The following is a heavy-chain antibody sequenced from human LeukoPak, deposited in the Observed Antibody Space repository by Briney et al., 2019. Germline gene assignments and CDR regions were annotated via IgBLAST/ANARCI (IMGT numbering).Heavy chain of an antibody. Sequence: ASVKVSCKASGYTFTSYYMHWVRQAPGQGLEWMGWINTNTGNPTYAQGFTGRFVFSLDTSVSTAYLQISSLKTEDTAVYYCARELASNPRFYYGMDVWGQGTTVTVSS. CDR2: INTNTGNP. J-gene: IGHJ6*02. CDR1: GYTFTSYY. V-gene: IGHV7-4-1*02. D-gene: IGHD4-11*01. CDR3: ARELASNPRFYYGMDV.